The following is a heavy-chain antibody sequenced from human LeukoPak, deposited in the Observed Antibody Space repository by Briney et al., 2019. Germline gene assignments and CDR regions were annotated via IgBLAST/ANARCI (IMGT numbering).Heavy chain of an antibody. D-gene: IGHD2-15*01. Sequence: ASVKVSCKASGYTFTGYYMHWVRQAPGQGLEWMGWINPNSGGTNYAQKFQGRVTMTRDTSISTAYMELSRLRSDDMAVYYCARVPGFCSGGSCYFWGQGTLVTVSS. CDR3: ARVPGFCSGGSCYF. CDR1: GYTFTGYY. V-gene: IGHV1-2*02. J-gene: IGHJ4*02. CDR2: INPNSGGT.